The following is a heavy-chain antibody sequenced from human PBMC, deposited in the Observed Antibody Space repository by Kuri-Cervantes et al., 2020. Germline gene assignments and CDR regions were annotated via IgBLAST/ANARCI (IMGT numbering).Heavy chain of an antibody. J-gene: IGHJ4*02. CDR3: ESAYGSGSYTFDY. CDR1: GFTFSDYW. Sequence: GESLKISCAASGFTFSDYWMSWVRQAPGKGLEWVSVIYSGGSTYYADSVKGRFTISRDNSKNTLYLQMNSLRAEDTAVYYCESAYGSGSYTFDYWGQGTLVTVSS. CDR2: IYSGGST. V-gene: IGHV3-66*01. D-gene: IGHD3-10*01.